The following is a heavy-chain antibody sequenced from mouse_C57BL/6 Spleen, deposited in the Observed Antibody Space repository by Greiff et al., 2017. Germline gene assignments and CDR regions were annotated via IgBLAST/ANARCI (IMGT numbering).Heavy chain of an antibody. D-gene: IGHD2-2*01. J-gene: IGHJ3*01. CDR1: GYAFSSYW. Sequence: VQLLQSGPELVKPGASVKISCKASGYAFSSYWMNWVKQRPVKGLAWIGRIYPGDGDTNYNGKFKGKATLTADKSASTAYMQHSSLRSEDSAVDVFARDGGGYDSLAFWGQGTLVTVSA. V-gene: IGHV1-82*01. CDR2: IYPGDGDT. CDR3: ARDGGGYDSLAF.